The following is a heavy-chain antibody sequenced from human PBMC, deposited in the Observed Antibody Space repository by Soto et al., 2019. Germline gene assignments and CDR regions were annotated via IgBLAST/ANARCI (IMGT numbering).Heavy chain of an antibody. CDR1: GFTFSSYA. J-gene: IGHJ4*02. CDR2: MSYDGSIK. D-gene: IGHD3-10*01. Sequence: GGSLRLSCAASGFTFSSYAMHWVRQAPGKGLEWVAVMSYDGSIKYYADSVKGRFTISRDNSKNTLYLQMNSLRAEDTVVYYCAKSHLVPGYYYNGFDYWGRGSLVTVSS. CDR3: AKSHLVPGYYYNGFDY. V-gene: IGHV3-30*18.